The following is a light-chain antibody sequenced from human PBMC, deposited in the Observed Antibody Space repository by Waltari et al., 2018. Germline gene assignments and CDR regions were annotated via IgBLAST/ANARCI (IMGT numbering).Light chain of an antibody. Sequence: QSVLTQPPSVSGAPGQRVTISCTGSGPNIGAGYDVHWYQPLPRAAPKLLIYGSSSRPLGVPDRFFGSTSGTSASLAITGLQAEDEGDYYCQSYDTSLSVVFGGGTKLTVL. J-gene: IGLJ3*02. CDR2: GSS. CDR3: QSYDTSLSVV. V-gene: IGLV1-40*01. CDR1: GPNIGAGYD.